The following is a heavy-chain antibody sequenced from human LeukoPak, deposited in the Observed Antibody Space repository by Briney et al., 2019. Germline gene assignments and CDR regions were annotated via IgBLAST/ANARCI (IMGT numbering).Heavy chain of an antibody. CDR2: ISYDGSNK. Sequence: GGSLRLSCAASGFTFSSYGMHWVRQAPGKGLEWVAVISYDGSNKYYADSVKGRFTISRDNSKNTLYLQMNSLRAEDTAVYYCASDPDWGSDYWGQGTLVTVSS. CDR3: ASDPDWGSDY. V-gene: IGHV3-30*03. CDR1: GFTFSSYG. D-gene: IGHD7-27*01. J-gene: IGHJ4*02.